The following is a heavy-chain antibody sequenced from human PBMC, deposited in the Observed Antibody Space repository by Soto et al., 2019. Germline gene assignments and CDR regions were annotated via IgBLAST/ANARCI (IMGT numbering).Heavy chain of an antibody. V-gene: IGHV1-46*01. Sequence: GASVKVSCKASGYTFTSYYMHWVRQAPGQGLEWMGIINPSGGSTSYAQKFQGRVTMTRDTSTSTVYMELSSLRSEDTAVYYCARASLSIVVVPRPYFQHWGQGTLVTVSS. J-gene: IGHJ1*01. CDR3: ARASLSIVVVPRPYFQH. D-gene: IGHD2-15*01. CDR2: INPSGGST. CDR1: GYTFTSYY.